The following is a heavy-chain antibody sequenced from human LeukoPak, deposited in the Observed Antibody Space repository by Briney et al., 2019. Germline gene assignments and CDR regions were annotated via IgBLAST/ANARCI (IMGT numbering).Heavy chain of an antibody. Sequence: ASVKVSCKASGYTFSSYYMHWVRQAPGQGPEWMGTVNPVSGSTTYAQKFQGRVTMTRDTSISTAYMELSRLTSDDTAVYYCARDPMVRGVYNWFDPWGQGTLVTVSS. D-gene: IGHD3-10*01. CDR2: VNPVSGST. J-gene: IGHJ5*02. CDR1: GYTFSSYY. CDR3: ARDPMVRGVYNWFDP. V-gene: IGHV1-2*02.